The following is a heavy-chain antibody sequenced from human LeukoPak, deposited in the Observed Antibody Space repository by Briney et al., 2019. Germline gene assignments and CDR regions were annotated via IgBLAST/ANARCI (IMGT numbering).Heavy chain of an antibody. CDR1: GGSISSYY. CDR2: IYTSGST. V-gene: IGHV4-4*09. D-gene: IGHD4-11*01. Sequence: SETLSLTCTVSGGSISSYYWSWIRQPPGKGLGWIGYIYTSGSTNYNPSLKSRVTISVDTSKNQFSLKLSSVTAADTAVYYCARRTTVTWYFDLWGRGTLVTVSS. J-gene: IGHJ2*01. CDR3: ARRTTVTWYFDL.